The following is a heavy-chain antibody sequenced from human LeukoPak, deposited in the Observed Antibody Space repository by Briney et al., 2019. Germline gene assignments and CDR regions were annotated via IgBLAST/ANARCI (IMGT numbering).Heavy chain of an antibody. CDR1: GFTFSSYW. CDR3: ARDYGVYGDYGGSDY. D-gene: IGHD4-17*01. J-gene: IGHJ4*02. V-gene: IGHV3-7*01. Sequence: GGSLRLSCAVSGFTFSSYWMSWVRQAPGKGLEWVANIKQDGSEKYYVDSVKGRFTISRDNAKNSLYLQMNSLRAEDTAVYYCARDYGVYGDYGGSDYRGQGTLVTVSS. CDR2: IKQDGSEK.